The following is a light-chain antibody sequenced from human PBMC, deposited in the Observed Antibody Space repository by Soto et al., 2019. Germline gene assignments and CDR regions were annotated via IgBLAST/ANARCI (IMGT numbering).Light chain of an antibody. J-gene: IGKJ5*01. V-gene: IGKV3D-15*01. CDR3: QHYVERSPIT. CDR1: QSVSSN. CDR2: GAS. Sequence: EIVMTQFPATLSVSPGERATLSCRASQSVSSNLAWYQQKPGRAPRLLIYGASTRATGIPDRFSGSGSGTDFTLTISRLEPGDFALYYCQHYVERSPITFGQGTRLEIK.